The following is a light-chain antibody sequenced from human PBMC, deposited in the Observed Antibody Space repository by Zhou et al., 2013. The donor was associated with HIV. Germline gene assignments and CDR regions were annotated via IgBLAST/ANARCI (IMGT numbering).Light chain of an antibody. V-gene: IGLV1-51*02. CDR3: GTWNSSLIAGV. CDR1: NSNVGLNF. J-gene: IGLJ2*01. Sequence: QSVLTQPPSVSAAPGQKVTISCSGSNSNVGLNFVSWYQQLPGTAPKLLIYENNKRPSGIPDRFSGSKSGTSATLAITGLQTGDEADYYCGTWNSSLIAGVFGGGTKLTVL. CDR2: ENN.